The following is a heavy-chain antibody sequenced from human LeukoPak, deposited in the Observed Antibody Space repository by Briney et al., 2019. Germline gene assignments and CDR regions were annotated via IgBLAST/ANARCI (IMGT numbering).Heavy chain of an antibody. CDR3: ARQGIGSYHHAY. Sequence: SETLSLTCTASGCSISNYWSWIRRPAGEGLEGIGRIYSTGGANCTPSLKSRVTISVNKSKNQFSLKLSSVNAADTAVYYCARQGIGSYHHAYWGHGTLVTVSS. CDR2: IYSTGGA. J-gene: IGHJ4*01. V-gene: IGHV4-4*07. D-gene: IGHD3-22*01. CDR1: GCSISNY.